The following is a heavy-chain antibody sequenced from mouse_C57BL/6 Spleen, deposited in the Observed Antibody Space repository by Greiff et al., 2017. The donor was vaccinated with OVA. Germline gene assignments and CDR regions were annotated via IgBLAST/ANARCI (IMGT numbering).Heavy chain of an antibody. CDR2: ISDGGSYT. J-gene: IGHJ2*01. Sequence: EVQLVESGGGLVKPGGSLKLSCAASGFTFSSYAMSWVRQTPEKRLEWVATISDGGSYTYYPDNVKGRFTISRDNAKNHLYLQMSHLKSEDTAMYYCARDAAQATFFDYWGQGTTLTVSS. V-gene: IGHV5-4*01. CDR1: GFTFSSYA. CDR3: ARDAAQATFFDY. D-gene: IGHD3-2*02.